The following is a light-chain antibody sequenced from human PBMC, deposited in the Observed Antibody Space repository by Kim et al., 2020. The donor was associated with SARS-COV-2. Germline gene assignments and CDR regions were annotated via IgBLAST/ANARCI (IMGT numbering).Light chain of an antibody. Sequence: DIQMPQSPSAMSASVGDRVTITCRAGQVISNYLAWFQQKPGEVPRRLIYGVSSLQSGVPSRFSGSGSGTEFSLTITDLQAEDFATYYCLQHSSYPFAFGGGTKVDIK. CDR3: LQHSSYPFA. CDR2: GVS. V-gene: IGKV1-17*03. CDR1: QVISNY. J-gene: IGKJ4*01.